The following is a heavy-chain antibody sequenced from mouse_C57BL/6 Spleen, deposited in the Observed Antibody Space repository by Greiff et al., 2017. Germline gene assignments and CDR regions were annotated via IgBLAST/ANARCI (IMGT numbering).Heavy chain of an antibody. J-gene: IGHJ4*01. CDR3: ARNSNLFLYAMDY. CDR1: GYAFSSYW. CDR2: IYPGDGDT. D-gene: IGHD2-5*01. V-gene: IGHV1-80*01. Sequence: QVQLKESGAELVKPGASVKISCKASGYAFSSYWMNWVKQRPGKGLEWIGQIYPGDGDTNYNGKFKGKATLTADKSSSTAYMQLSSLTSEDSAVYFCARNSNLFLYAMDYWGQGTSVTVSS.